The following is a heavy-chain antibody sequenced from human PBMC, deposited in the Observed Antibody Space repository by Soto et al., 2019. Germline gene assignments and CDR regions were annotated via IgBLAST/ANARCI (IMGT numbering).Heavy chain of an antibody. Sequence: QVQLVESGGGVVQPGRSLRLSCAASGFTFSSYGMHWVRQAPGKGLEWVAVISYDGSNKYYADSVKGRFTISRDNSKNKLYLQMNSLRDEDTAVYYCAKDISREVVPAAPFDYWGQGTLVTVSS. CDR2: ISYDGSNK. V-gene: IGHV3-30*18. J-gene: IGHJ4*02. CDR3: AKDISREVVPAAPFDY. D-gene: IGHD2-2*01. CDR1: GFTFSSYG.